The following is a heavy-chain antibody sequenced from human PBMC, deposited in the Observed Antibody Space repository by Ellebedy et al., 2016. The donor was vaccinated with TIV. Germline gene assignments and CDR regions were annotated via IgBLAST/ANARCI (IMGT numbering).Heavy chain of an antibody. CDR2: LTGAGVGT. J-gene: IGHJ4*02. CDR3: AKTVGGTNIILDY. CDR1: GFTFATYA. V-gene: IGHV3-23*01. Sequence: GESLKISCEASGFTFATYAMTWVRQAPGKGLEWVSGLTGAGVGTYYADSVKGRFTISRDRSKNTLYLQLNSLRAEDTAIYYCAKTVGGTNIILDYWGLGTQVIVSS. D-gene: IGHD4-23*01.